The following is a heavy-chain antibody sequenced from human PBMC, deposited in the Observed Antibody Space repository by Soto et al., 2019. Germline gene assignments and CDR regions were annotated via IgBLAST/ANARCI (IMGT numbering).Heavy chain of an antibody. CDR3: ARSIIKVVPAANTIFGVVKPYYYYGMDV. V-gene: IGHV5-51*01. J-gene: IGHJ6*02. Sequence: GESLKISCKGSGYSFTSYWIGWVRQMPGKGLEWMGIIYPGDSDTRYSPSFQGQVTISADKSISTAYLQWSSLKASDTAMYYCARSIIKVVPAANTIFGVVKPYYYYGMDVWGQGTTVTVSS. CDR1: GYSFTSYW. D-gene: IGHD3-3*01. CDR2: IYPGDSDT.